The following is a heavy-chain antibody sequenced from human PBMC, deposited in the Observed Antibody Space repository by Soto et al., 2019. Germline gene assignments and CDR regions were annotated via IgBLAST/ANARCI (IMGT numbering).Heavy chain of an antibody. J-gene: IGHJ4*02. Sequence: SETLSLTCTVSGGSVSSGSYYWSWIRQPPGKGLEWIGYIYYSGSTNYNPSLKSRVTISVDTSKNQFSLKLSSVTAADTAVYYCARDYYMGSSGYLGAFYWGQGTLVTVSS. CDR3: ARDYYMGSSGYLGAFY. V-gene: IGHV4-61*01. D-gene: IGHD3-22*01. CDR2: IYYSGST. CDR1: GGSVSSGSYY.